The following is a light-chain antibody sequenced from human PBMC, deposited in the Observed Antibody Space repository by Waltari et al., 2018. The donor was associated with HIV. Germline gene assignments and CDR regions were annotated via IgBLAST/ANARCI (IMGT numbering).Light chain of an antibody. CDR1: QSVSRSY. CDR2: GAS. J-gene: IGKJ4*01. Sequence: EIVFPQSPGTMSLSPGESFTLSCRASQSVSRSYLAWYQQKPGQAPRLLIYGASSRATDIPDRFSGSGSGTDFTLTISRLEPEDFAVYYCQQYGSSLVTFGGGTKVEIK. V-gene: IGKV3-20*01. CDR3: QQYGSSLVT.